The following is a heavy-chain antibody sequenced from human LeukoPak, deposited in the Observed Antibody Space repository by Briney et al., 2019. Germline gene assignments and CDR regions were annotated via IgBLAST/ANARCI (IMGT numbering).Heavy chain of an antibody. Sequence: GASVKVSCKASGHTFTGYYMHWVRQAPGQGLEWMGWINANSGDTNYAQKFQGRVTMTRDTSISTAYMDLSSLRSDDTAVYYCARDFSKRRLDYWGQGTLVTVSS. CDR2: INANSGDT. J-gene: IGHJ4*02. CDR3: ARDFSKRRLDY. CDR1: GHTFTGYY. V-gene: IGHV1-2*02. D-gene: IGHD1-1*01.